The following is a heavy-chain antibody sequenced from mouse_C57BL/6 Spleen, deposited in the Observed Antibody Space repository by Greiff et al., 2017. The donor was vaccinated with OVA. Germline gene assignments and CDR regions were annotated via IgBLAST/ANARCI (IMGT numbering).Heavy chain of an antibody. CDR1: GYAFSSSW. D-gene: IGHD1-1*01. CDR2: IYPGDGDT. Sequence: VHLVESGPELVKPGASVKISCKASGYAFSSSWMNWVKQRPGKGLEWIGRIYPGDGDTNYNGKFKGKATLTADKSSSTAYMQLSSLTSEDSAVYFCAREGYYGDYYAMDYWGQGTSVTVSS. CDR3: AREGYYGDYYAMDY. V-gene: IGHV1-82*01. J-gene: IGHJ4*01.